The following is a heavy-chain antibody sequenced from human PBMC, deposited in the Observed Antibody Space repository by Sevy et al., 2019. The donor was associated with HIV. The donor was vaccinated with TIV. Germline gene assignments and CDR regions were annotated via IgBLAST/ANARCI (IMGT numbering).Heavy chain of an antibody. D-gene: IGHD2-8*01. V-gene: IGHV3-23*01. CDR3: AREGCTRPHDY. Sequence: GGSLRLSCAASGFTFSKYSMSWVRQPPGKGLEWVSTLAFGCGEINYADSVKGRFTISRDNSKSSVYLQMNNLRPEDTAVYYCAREGCTRPHDYWGQGTLVTVSS. CDR2: LAFGCGEI. CDR1: GFTFSKYS. J-gene: IGHJ4*02.